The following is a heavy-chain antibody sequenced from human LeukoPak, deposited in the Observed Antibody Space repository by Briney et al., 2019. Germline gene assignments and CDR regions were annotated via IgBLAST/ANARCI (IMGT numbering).Heavy chain of an antibody. CDR1: GGSISSYY. CDR2: IYYSGST. D-gene: IGHD2-2*01. CDR3: AGVPAAILAFDI. Sequence: NPSETLSLTCTVSGGSISSYYWSWIRQPPGKGPEWIGYIYYSGSTNYNPSLKSRVTISVDTSKNQFSLKLSSVTAADTAAYYCAGVPAAILAFDIWGQGTMVTVSS. J-gene: IGHJ3*02. V-gene: IGHV4-59*01.